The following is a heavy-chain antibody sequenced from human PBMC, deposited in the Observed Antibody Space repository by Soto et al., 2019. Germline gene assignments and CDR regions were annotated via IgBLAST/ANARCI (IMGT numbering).Heavy chain of an antibody. CDR3: AREDTGEWLVAIGAFDI. CDR2: IYTSGST. Sequence: QVQLQESGPGLVKPSETLSLTCTVSGGSISSYYWSWIRQPAGKGLEWIGRIYTSGSTNYNPSLKSRVTMSLDTSRTQFSLKLSSVTAADTAVYYCAREDTGEWLVAIGAFDIWGQGTMVTVSS. CDR1: GGSISSYY. J-gene: IGHJ3*02. D-gene: IGHD6-19*01. V-gene: IGHV4-4*07.